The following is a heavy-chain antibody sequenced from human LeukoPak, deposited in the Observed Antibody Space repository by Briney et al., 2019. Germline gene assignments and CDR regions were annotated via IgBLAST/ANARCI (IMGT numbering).Heavy chain of an antibody. J-gene: IGHJ3*01. CDR1: GFTFSSYG. V-gene: IGHV3-30*02. CDR2: IRYDGSNK. Sequence: PGGSLRLSCAASGFTFSSYGMHWVRQAPGKGLEWVAFIRYDGSNKYYADSVKGRFTISRDNSKNTLFLQMNSLRAEDTAVYYCAKDLWWFGEYDAFDFWGQGTMVTVSS. D-gene: IGHD3-10*01. CDR3: AKDLWWFGEYDAFDF.